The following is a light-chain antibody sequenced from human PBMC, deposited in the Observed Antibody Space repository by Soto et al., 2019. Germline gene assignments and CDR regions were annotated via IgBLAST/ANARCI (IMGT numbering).Light chain of an antibody. CDR2: DAS. CDR3: QQYGTSPLT. V-gene: IGKV3-11*01. J-gene: IGKJ4*01. Sequence: EIVVTQSPATLSLSPGERATLSCRASQSVSSHLAWYQQKPGQAPRLLIYDASNRATGIPARFSGSGSGTDFTLTISSLEPEDFAVYYCQQYGTSPLTFGGGAKVEIK. CDR1: QSVSSH.